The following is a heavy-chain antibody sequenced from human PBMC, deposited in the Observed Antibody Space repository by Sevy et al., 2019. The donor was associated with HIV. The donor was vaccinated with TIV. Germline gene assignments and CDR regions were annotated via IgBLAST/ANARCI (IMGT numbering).Heavy chain of an antibody. D-gene: IGHD6-13*01. Sequence: SETLSLTCTVSGDSISSIYYWGWIRQPPGKGVEWTGSIYYSGTTYYHPSLKSRLTIFVATSKNQFSLKHSTGTTADRTVYYCARQRSRESGGGYVDYWGQGTLVTVSS. CDR1: GDSISSIYY. J-gene: IGHJ4*02. CDR3: ARQRSRESGGGYVDY. V-gene: IGHV4-39*01. CDR2: IYYSGTT.